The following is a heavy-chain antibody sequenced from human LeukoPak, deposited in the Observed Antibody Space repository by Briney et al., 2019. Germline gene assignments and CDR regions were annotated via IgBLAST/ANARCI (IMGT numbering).Heavy chain of an antibody. V-gene: IGHV3-21*01. D-gene: IGHD1-26*01. J-gene: IGHJ4*01. Sequence: GGSLRLSCAASGFTFSSYTINWVRQAPGKGLEWVSSITSSSYIYYADSVKGRFTISRDNAKNSLYLQMNSLRAEDTAVYYCARDSPSGSYYYFDYWGHGTMVTVSS. CDR1: GFTFSSYT. CDR3: ARDSPSGSYYYFDY. CDR2: ITSSSYI.